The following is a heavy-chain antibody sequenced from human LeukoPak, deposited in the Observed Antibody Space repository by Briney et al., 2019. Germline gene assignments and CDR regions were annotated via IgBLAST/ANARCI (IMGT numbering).Heavy chain of an antibody. CDR1: GYTFTSYY. Sequence: GASVKVSCKASGYTFTSYYMHWVRQAPGQGLEWMGIINPSGGSTSYAQKFQGRVTMTRDTSTSTVYMERSSLRSEDTAVYYCARGDGLYCSGGSCLPDYWGQGTLVTVSS. CDR2: INPSGGST. V-gene: IGHV1-46*01. D-gene: IGHD2-15*01. J-gene: IGHJ4*02. CDR3: ARGDGLYCSGGSCLPDY.